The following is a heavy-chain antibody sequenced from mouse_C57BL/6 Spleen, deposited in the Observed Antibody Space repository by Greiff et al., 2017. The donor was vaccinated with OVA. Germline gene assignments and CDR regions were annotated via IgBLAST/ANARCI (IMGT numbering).Heavy chain of an antibody. CDR3: ARELGGKAMDY. J-gene: IGHJ4*01. CDR2: IYPGDGDT. CDR1: GYAFSSSW. D-gene: IGHD4-1*01. V-gene: IGHV1-82*01. Sequence: VKLQESGPELVKPGASVKISCKASGYAFSSSWMNWVKQRPGKGLEWIGRIYPGDGDTNYNGKFKGKATLTADKSSSTAYMQLSSLTSEDSAVYFCARELGGKAMDYWGQGTSVTVSS.